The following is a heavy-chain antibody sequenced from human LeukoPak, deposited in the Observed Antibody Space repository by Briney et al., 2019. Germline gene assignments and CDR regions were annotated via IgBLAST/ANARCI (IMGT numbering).Heavy chain of an antibody. D-gene: IGHD1-7*01. CDR3: ARGNWNSGNGMDV. CDR1: GDSFSSNSAA. J-gene: IGHJ6*02. Sequence: SQTLSLTCAIFGDSFSSNSAAWNWIRQSPSRGLECLGRTYYRSKWFSDYAVSMKSRITISPDTSKNQFSLQLNSVTPEDTAVYYCARGNWNSGNGMDVWGQGTTVTVSS. V-gene: IGHV6-1*01. CDR2: TYYRSKWFS.